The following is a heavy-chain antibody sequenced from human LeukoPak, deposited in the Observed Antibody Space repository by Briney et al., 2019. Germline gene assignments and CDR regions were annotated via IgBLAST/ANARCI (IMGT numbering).Heavy chain of an antibody. Sequence: GGSLRLSCAASGFTFSSYAMSWVRQAPGKGLEWVSSISSSSSYIYYADSVKGRFTISRDNAKNSLYLQMNSLRAEDTAVYYCARDFGGGAKYGMDVWGQGTTVTVSS. CDR3: ARDFGGGAKYGMDV. V-gene: IGHV3-21*01. CDR1: GFTFSSYA. CDR2: ISSSSSYI. D-gene: IGHD3-16*01. J-gene: IGHJ6*02.